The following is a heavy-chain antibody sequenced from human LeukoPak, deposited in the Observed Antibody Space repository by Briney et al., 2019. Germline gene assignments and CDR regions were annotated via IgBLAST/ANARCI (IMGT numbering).Heavy chain of an antibody. CDR1: GFTFRNYG. V-gene: IGHV3-30*02. D-gene: IGHD3-10*01. J-gene: IGHJ4*02. Sequence: PGGSLRLSCVVSGFTFRNYGMHWVRQAPGKGLEWVAFIRYDGSNKYYADFVKGRFTISRDNSKNTLYLQMNGLRAEDTAVYYCAKDHDGSGSSSVSRYFDYWGQGTLVTVSS. CDR2: IRYDGSNK. CDR3: AKDHDGSGSSSVSRYFDY.